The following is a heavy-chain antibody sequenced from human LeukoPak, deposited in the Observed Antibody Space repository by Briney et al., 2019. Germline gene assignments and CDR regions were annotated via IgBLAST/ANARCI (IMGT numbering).Heavy chain of an antibody. CDR2: ISYDGSNK. CDR1: GFTFSSYA. CDR3: AKGVAYYYDSSGYLDY. V-gene: IGHV3-30*04. Sequence: SGGSLRLSCAASGFTFSSYAMHWVRQAPGKGLEWVAVISYDGSNKYYADSVKGRFTISRDNSKNTLYLQMNSLRAEDTAVYYCAKGVAYYYDSSGYLDYWGQGTLVTVSS. D-gene: IGHD3-22*01. J-gene: IGHJ4*02.